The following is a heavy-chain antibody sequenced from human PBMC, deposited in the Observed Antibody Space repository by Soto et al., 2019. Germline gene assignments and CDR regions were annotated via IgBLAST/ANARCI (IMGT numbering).Heavy chain of an antibody. J-gene: IGHJ6*02. V-gene: IGHV1-46*01. D-gene: IGHD6-13*01. CDR3: ARDPPMYSSSTHGRYYYYGMDV. CDR2: INPSGGST. Sequence: QVQLVQSGAEVKKPGASVKVSCKASGYTFTSYYMHWVRQAPGQGLEWMGIINPSGGSTSYAQKCQGRVTMTRDTSTSTVYMELSSLRSEDTAVYYCARDPPMYSSSTHGRYYYYGMDVWGQGTTVTVSS. CDR1: GYTFTSYY.